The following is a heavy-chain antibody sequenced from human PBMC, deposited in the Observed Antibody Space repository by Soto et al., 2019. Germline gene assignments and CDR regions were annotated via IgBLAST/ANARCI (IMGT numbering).Heavy chain of an antibody. J-gene: IGHJ3*02. CDR3: VGAIIAAPLDVAFDI. V-gene: IGHV1-8*01. Sequence: ASVKVSCKASGYTFTSYDINWVRQATGQGLEWMGWMNPNSGNTGYAQKFQGRVTMTRNTSISTAYMELSSLRSEDTAVYYCVGAIIAAPLDVAFDIGGQGTMVPVSS. CDR2: MNPNSGNT. D-gene: IGHD6-6*01. CDR1: GYTFTSYD.